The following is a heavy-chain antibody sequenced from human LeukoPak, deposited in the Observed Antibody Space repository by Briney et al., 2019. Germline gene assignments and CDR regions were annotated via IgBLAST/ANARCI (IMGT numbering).Heavy chain of an antibody. J-gene: IGHJ5*02. CDR3: AREYGSGSEFDP. V-gene: IGHV4-39*07. CDR2: IYYSGST. CDR1: GGSISSTSYY. D-gene: IGHD3-10*01. Sequence: SETLSLTSTVSGGSISSTSYYWGWIRQPPRKGLDWIGSIYYSGSTYYNPSLKSRVTMSVDTSKNQFSLKLSSVTAADTAVYYCAREYGSGSEFDPWGQGTLVTVSS.